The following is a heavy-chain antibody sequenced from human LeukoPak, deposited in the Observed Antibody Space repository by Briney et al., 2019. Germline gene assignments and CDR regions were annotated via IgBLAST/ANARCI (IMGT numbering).Heavy chain of an antibody. CDR1: GFTVSSYS. Sequence: GRSLRLSCAASGFTVSSYSMNWVRQVPGKGLEWVSHISSSGSMIWYGESVKGRFTISRDSAKNSLHLQMNSLRAEDTAVYYCARDPESNWGWDLDYWGQGTLVTVSS. CDR3: ARDPESNWGWDLDY. J-gene: IGHJ4*02. CDR2: ISSSGSMI. V-gene: IGHV3-48*01. D-gene: IGHD7-27*01.